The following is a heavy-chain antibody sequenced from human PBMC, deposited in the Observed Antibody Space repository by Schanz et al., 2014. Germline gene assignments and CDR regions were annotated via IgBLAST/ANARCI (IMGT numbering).Heavy chain of an antibody. CDR1: GFTFSDYY. Sequence: QVQLVESGGGLVKPGGSLRLSCAASGFTFSDYYMSWIRQAPGKGPEWVAVIWSDGSTKYYADSVKGRFTISRDNSKNTLYLQMNSLRADDTAVYYCAKDLLYGAPMPLNHLDYWGQGTLVTVSS. J-gene: IGHJ4*02. V-gene: IGHV3-33*03. D-gene: IGHD2-2*01. CDR2: IWSDGSTK. CDR3: AKDLLYGAPMPLNHLDY.